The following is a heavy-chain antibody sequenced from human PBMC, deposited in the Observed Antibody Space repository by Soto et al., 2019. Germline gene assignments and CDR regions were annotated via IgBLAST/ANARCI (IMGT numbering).Heavy chain of an antibody. D-gene: IGHD2-15*01. Sequence: EVPLSESGGGLVQPGGSLRLSCEASGLKFSHYAMTWVRQAPGTGPEWVSTVSGIGDETFYADSVRGRFTISRDNSKDTAYLVMNSLRVEDTAVYYCARGGHLSFIDDWGQGTLVTVSS. J-gene: IGHJ4*02. V-gene: IGHV3-23*01. CDR3: ARGGHLSFIDD. CDR2: VSGIGDET. CDR1: GLKFSHYA.